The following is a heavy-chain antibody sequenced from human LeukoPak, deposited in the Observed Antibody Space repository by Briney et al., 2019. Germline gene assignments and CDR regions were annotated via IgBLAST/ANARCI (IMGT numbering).Heavy chain of an antibody. CDR2: INPNSGGT. CDR1: GYTFTGYY. V-gene: IGHV1-2*02. J-gene: IGHJ5*02. Sequence: GASVKVSCKASGYTFTGYYMHWVRQAPGQGLEWMGWINPNSGGTNYAQKFQGRVTMTRDTSISTAYMELSRLRSDDTAVYYCARAGYSSGWYWFDPWSQGTLATVSS. CDR3: ARAGYSSGWYWFDP. D-gene: IGHD6-19*01.